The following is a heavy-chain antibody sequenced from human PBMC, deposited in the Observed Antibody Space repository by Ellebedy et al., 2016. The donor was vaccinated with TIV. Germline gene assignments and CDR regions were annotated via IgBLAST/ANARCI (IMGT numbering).Heavy chain of an antibody. D-gene: IGHD2-21*02. CDR3: ARAKTVTPIRGWFDP. Sequence: MPSETLSLTCAVSGGSIRSSNWWSWVRQPPGEGLEWIGEIYHSGSTNYNPSLKSRVTISVDKSKNQFSLTLSSVTAADTAVYYCARAKTVTPIRGWFDPWGQGTLVTVSS. CDR1: GGSIRSSNW. V-gene: IGHV4-4*02. CDR2: IYHSGST. J-gene: IGHJ5*02.